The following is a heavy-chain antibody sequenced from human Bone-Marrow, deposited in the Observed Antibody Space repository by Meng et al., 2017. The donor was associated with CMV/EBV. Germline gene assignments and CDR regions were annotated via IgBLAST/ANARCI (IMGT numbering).Heavy chain of an antibody. CDR2: IIPIFGTA. CDR1: GGTFSSYA. CDR3: AKSSPHGSGSYYNNPVILDY. V-gene: IGHV1-69*06. Sequence: SSVKVSCKASGGTFSSYAISWVRQAPGQGLEWMGGIIPIFGTANYAQKFQGRVTITADKSTSTAYMELSSLRSEDTAVYYCAKSSPHGSGSYYNNPVILDYWGQGTLVTVSS. D-gene: IGHD3-10*01. J-gene: IGHJ4*02.